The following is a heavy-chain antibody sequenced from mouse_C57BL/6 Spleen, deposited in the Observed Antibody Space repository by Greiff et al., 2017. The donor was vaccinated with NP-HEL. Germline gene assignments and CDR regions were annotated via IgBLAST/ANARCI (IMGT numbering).Heavy chain of an antibody. CDR2: IDPNSGGN. Sequence: QVQLQQPGAELVKPGASVKLSCKASGYTFTSYWMHWVKQRPGRGLEWIGRIDPNSGGNKYNEKFKSKATLTVNKHSSTAYMQLSSLTSEDSAVYYCASAGDYDDGYYFDDWGQGTTLTVSS. CDR1: GYTFTSYW. J-gene: IGHJ2*01. D-gene: IGHD2-4*01. V-gene: IGHV1-72*01. CDR3: ASAGDYDDGYYFDD.